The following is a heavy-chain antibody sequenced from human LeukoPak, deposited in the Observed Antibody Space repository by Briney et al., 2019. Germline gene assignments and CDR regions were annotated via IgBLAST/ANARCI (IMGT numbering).Heavy chain of an antibody. J-gene: IGHJ5*02. Sequence: SETLSLTCAVYGGSFSGYYWSWIRQPPGKGLEWIGEINHSGSTNYNPSLKSRVTISVDTSKNQFSLKLSSVTATDTAVYYCARSRSAEGDYNNWFDPWGQGTLVTVSS. D-gene: IGHD4-17*01. CDR1: GGSFSGYY. V-gene: IGHV4-34*01. CDR2: INHSGST. CDR3: ARSRSAEGDYNNWFDP.